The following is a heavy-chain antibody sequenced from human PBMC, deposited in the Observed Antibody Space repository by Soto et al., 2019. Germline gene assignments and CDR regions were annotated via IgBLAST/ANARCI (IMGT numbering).Heavy chain of an antibody. D-gene: IGHD1-1*01. Sequence: LRLSCVASGLNFGICGMTWVRQAPGKGLEWVAGVSPHGANTYYADSVRGRFIISRDDSRNTVSLDMNSLRGEDSAVYYCATEGAKTTWNFDYWGQGTVVTVSS. J-gene: IGHJ4*02. V-gene: IGHV3-23*01. CDR2: VSPHGANT. CDR3: ATEGAKTTWNFDY. CDR1: GLNFGICG.